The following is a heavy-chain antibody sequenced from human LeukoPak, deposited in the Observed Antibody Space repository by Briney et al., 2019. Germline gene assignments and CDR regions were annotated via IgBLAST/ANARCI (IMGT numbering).Heavy chain of an antibody. V-gene: IGHV4-59*01. Sequence: SETLSLTCTVSGGSISNYYWSWIRKPPGKGLEWIAYINYSGSTNYNPSLKSRVTISVDTSKNHFSLTLSSVTAADTAVYYCARFGGPHAFDIWGQGTMVTVSS. CDR3: ARFGGPHAFDI. CDR1: GGSISNYY. D-gene: IGHD3-3*01. J-gene: IGHJ3*02. CDR2: INYSGST.